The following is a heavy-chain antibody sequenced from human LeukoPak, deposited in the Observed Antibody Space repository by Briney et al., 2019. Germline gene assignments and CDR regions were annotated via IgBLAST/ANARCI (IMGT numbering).Heavy chain of an antibody. CDR3: ARRSGTYHAFDI. CDR2: IHHSGGT. J-gene: IGHJ3*02. D-gene: IGHD1-26*01. CDR1: GASVSRNW. V-gene: IGHV4-4*02. Sequence: SGTLSLTCTVSGASVSRNWWSWVRQPPGKGLEWIGEIHHSGGTNYNPSLKSRVTMSLDNSNNHFSLKLSSVTAADTAVYYCARRSGTYHAFDIWGQGTMVTVSS.